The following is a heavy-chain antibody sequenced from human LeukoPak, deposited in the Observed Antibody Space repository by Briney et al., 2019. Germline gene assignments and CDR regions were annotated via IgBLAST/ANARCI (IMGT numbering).Heavy chain of an antibody. CDR3: ARFVSSGYSYPDDAFDI. D-gene: IGHD3-22*01. Sequence: GESLKISCKGSGYSFTSYWIGWVRQMPGKGLEWMGIIYPGDSDTRYSPSFQGQVTISADKSISTAYLQWSSLKASDTAMYYCARFVSSGYSYPDDAFDIWGQGTMVTVSS. V-gene: IGHV5-51*01. CDR1: GYSFTSYW. J-gene: IGHJ3*02. CDR2: IYPGDSDT.